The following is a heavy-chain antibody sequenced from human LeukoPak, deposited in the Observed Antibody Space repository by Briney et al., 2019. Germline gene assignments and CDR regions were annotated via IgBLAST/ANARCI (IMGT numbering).Heavy chain of an antibody. J-gene: IGHJ3*02. CDR1: GYTLTDLS. CDR3: ETSSGFGAFDI. D-gene: IGHD3-22*01. Sequence: ASVKVSCKVSGYTLTDLSMHWVRQAPGKGLEWMGGFDPEDGETICAQKFQGRVTMTEDASTDTTYMEVSSLRSEDTAVYYCETSSGFGAFDIWGQGTMVTVSP. CDR2: FDPEDGET. V-gene: IGHV1-24*01.